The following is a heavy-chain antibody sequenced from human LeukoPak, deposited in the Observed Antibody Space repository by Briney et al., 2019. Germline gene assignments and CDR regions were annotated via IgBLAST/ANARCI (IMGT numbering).Heavy chain of an antibody. Sequence: ASVKVSCKASGYTFTGYYMHWVRQAPGQGLEWMGWINPNSGGTNYAQKLQGRVTMTTDTSTSTAYMELRSLRSDDAAVYYCARAAIAVAGTRNAFDIWGQGTMVTVSS. D-gene: IGHD6-19*01. CDR2: INPNSGGT. CDR1: GYTFTGYY. V-gene: IGHV1-2*02. CDR3: ARAAIAVAGTRNAFDI. J-gene: IGHJ3*02.